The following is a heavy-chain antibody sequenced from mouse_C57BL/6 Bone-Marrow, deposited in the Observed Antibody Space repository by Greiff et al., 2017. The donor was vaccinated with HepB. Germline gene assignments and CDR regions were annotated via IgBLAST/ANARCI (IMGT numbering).Heavy chain of an antibody. CDR3: ARGYYGPWFAY. CDR2: IYPRSGNT. J-gene: IGHJ3*01. V-gene: IGHV1-81*01. D-gene: IGHD1-1*01. CDR1: GYTFTSYG. Sequence: VKLMESGAELARPGASVKLSCKASGYTFTSYGIGWVKQRTGKGLEWIGEIYPRSGNTYYNEKFKGKATLTADKSSSTAYMELRSLTSEDSAVYFCARGYYGPWFAYWGQGTLVTVSA.